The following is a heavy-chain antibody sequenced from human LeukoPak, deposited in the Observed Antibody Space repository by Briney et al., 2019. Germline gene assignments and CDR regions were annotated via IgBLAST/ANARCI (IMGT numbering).Heavy chain of an antibody. CDR2: IHHSGTT. J-gene: IGHJ3*02. Sequence: PSETLSLTCSVSGLSINIGYYWGWIRQSPGKGLELIGYIHHSGTTYYNPSLQSRVTISVDLSKNQFSLRLTSVTAADTAVYYCARGRLFYDSTGYFIWGPGAIVTVSS. D-gene: IGHD3-22*01. CDR3: ARGRLFYDSTGYFI. CDR1: GLSINIGYY. V-gene: IGHV4-38-2*02.